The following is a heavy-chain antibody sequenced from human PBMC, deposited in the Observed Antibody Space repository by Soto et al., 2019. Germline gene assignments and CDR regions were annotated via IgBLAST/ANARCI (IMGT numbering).Heavy chain of an antibody. CDR1: GFTFSSYG. CDR2: ISYDGSNK. CDR3: AKVQYFDWLLSYYGMDV. V-gene: IGHV3-30*18. J-gene: IGHJ6*02. D-gene: IGHD3-9*01. Sequence: GGSLRLSCAASGFTFSSYGMHWVRQAPGKGLEWVAVISYDGSNKYYADSVKGRFTISRDNSKNTLYLQMNSLRAEDTAVYYCAKVQYFDWLLSYYGMDVWGQGTTVTVSS.